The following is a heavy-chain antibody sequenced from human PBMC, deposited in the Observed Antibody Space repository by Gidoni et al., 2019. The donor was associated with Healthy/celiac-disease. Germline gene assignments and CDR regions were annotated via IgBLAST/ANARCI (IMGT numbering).Heavy chain of an antibody. J-gene: IGHJ4*02. CDR1: GFTFSSYG. Sequence: QVQLVASGGGVVQPGRSLRLYCAASGFTFSSYGMHWVRQAPGKGLEWVAGISYDGSNKYYADSVKGRFTISRDNSKNTLYLQMNSLRAEDTAVYYCAKEGPMIGDYFDYWGQGTLVTVSS. V-gene: IGHV3-30*18. D-gene: IGHD3-22*01. CDR2: ISYDGSNK. CDR3: AKEGPMIGDYFDY.